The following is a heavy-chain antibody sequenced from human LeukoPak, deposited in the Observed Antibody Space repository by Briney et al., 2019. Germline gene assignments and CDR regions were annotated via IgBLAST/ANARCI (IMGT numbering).Heavy chain of an antibody. CDR2: SYSSGST. CDR1: GGSISSGSDY. J-gene: IGHJ4*02. CDR3: ARGSRYSSGYDYIDH. V-gene: IGHV4-61*02. D-gene: IGHD3-22*01. Sequence: SQTLSLTCTVSGGSISSGSDYCSWIRQTAGKGLEWIGRSYSSGSTNYNPSLKSRVSISVDTSKNQFSLRLSSVTAADTAVYYCARGSRYSSGYDYIDHWGQGTLVTDSS.